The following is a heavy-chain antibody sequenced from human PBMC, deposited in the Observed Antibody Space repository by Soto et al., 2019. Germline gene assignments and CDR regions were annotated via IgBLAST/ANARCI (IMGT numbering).Heavy chain of an antibody. J-gene: IGHJ4*02. D-gene: IGHD3-3*01. V-gene: IGHV3-7*05. Sequence: EVQLVESGGGLVQPGGSLRLSCAASGFTFSSYWMSWVRQAPGKGLEWVANIKQDGSEKYYVDSVKGRFTISRDNVKNSLYLQMNSLRAEDTAVYYCAREDYDFWSGYSPLYYFDYWGQGTLVTVSS. CDR2: IKQDGSEK. CDR1: GFTFSSYW. CDR3: AREDYDFWSGYSPLYYFDY.